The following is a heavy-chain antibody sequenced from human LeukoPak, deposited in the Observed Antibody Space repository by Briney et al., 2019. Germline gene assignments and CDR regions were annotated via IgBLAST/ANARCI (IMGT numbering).Heavy chain of an antibody. CDR1: GGSISSGGYY. J-gene: IGHJ4*02. Sequence: SETLSLTCAVSGGSISSGGYYWSWIRQPPGKGLEWIGEINHSGSTNYNPSLKSRVTISVDTSKNQFSLKLSSVTAADTAVYYCVRTRGYSCDGPSDFDYWGQGTLVTVSS. D-gene: IGHD5-18*01. CDR2: INHSGST. CDR3: VRTRGYSCDGPSDFDY. V-gene: IGHV4-34*01.